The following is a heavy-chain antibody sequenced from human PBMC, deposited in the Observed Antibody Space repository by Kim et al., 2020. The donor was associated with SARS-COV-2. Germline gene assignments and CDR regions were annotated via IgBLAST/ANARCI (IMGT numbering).Heavy chain of an antibody. Sequence: SETLSLTCTVSGGSISSSSYYWGWIRQPPGKGLEWIGSIYYSGCTYYNPSLKSRVTISVDTSKNQSSLRLSSVTAADTAVYYCARLSPPYYYDSSGYFGYWGQGTLVTVSS. J-gene: IGHJ4*02. CDR3: ARLSPPYYYDSSGYFGY. V-gene: IGHV4-39*01. CDR1: GGSISSSSYY. CDR2: IYYSGCT. D-gene: IGHD3-22*01.